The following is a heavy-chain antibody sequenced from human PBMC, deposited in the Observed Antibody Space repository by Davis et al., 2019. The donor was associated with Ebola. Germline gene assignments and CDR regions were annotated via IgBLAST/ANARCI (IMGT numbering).Heavy chain of an antibody. D-gene: IGHD2-8*02. J-gene: IGHJ4*02. CDR1: GFTFQNAW. Sequence: GESLKISCAASGFTFQNAWMNWVRQAPGKGLEWVGRIKSKAAGGTTDYAAPVKGRFTISRDDSKNTLYLQMNSLKTEDTAVYYCTTGYCTGGVCYGTDYWGQGTLVTVSS. V-gene: IGHV3-15*07. CDR2: IKSKAAGGTT. CDR3: TTGYCTGGVCYGTDY.